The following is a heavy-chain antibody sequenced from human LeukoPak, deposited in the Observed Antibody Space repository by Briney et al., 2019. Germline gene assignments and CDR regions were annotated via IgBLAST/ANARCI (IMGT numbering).Heavy chain of an antibody. V-gene: IGHV4-34*01. CDR1: GGSFSGYY. D-gene: IGHD6-19*01. Sequence: SETLSLTCAVYGGSFSGYYWSWIRQPPGKGLEWIGEINHSGSTNYNPSLKSRVTISVDTSKNQFSLKLSSVTAADTAVYYCARDKVAVAGTDWFDPWGQGTLVTVSS. J-gene: IGHJ5*02. CDR2: INHSGST. CDR3: ARDKVAVAGTDWFDP.